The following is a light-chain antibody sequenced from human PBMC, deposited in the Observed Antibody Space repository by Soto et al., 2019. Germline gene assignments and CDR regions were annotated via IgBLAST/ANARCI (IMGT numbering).Light chain of an antibody. J-gene: IGKJ1*01. CDR2: GAS. CDR3: QQNYNTPQT. CDR1: QSVSDS. Sequence: DIQTTQSPSTLSASVGDTVTITCRASQSVSDSLAWYQVKPGEAPKLLIFGASNLQSGVPSRFSGSGSGTDFTLTISSLQPEDFATYYCQQNYNTPQTFGQGTKVDIK. V-gene: IGKV1-39*01.